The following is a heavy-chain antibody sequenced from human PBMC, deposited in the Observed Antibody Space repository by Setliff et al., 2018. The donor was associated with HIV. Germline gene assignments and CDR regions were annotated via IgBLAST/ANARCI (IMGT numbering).Heavy chain of an antibody. Sequence: PSETLSLTCTVSGGSIDSYYCTWIRHSPGKGLEWIGYMHSSGRTNFNASLKSRVTISVDTSKNQFSLKLRSVTAADTAVYYCARVFIYKWNYRWFDPWGQGTLVTVSS. CDR2: MHSSGRT. V-gene: IGHV4-59*01. D-gene: IGHD1-7*01. CDR3: ARVFIYKWNYRWFDP. CDR1: GGSIDSYY. J-gene: IGHJ5*02.